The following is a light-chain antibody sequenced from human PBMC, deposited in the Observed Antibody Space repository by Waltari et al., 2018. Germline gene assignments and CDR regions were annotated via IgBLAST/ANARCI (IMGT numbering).Light chain of an antibody. CDR3: VIYMGNGISV. CDR1: SGSVSTNSY. CDR2: NTN. Sequence: QTVVTQEPSVPVSPGGTATLTCGLSSGSVSTNSYSSWYQQTPGQAPRTLIYNTNTRSSGVPDRFSGSILGNKAALTITGAQADDECDYYCVIYMGNGISVFGGGTKLTVL. J-gene: IGLJ2*01. V-gene: IGLV8-61*01.